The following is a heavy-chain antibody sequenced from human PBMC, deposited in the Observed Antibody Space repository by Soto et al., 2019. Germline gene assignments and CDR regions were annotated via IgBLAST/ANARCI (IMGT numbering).Heavy chain of an antibody. V-gene: IGHV1-69*04. J-gene: IGHJ4*02. CDR1: GVTFSSYT. CDR2: IIPILGIA. Sequence: GASVKVSCKASGVTFSSYTISWVRQAPGQGLEWMGRIIPILGIANYAQKFQGRVTITADKSTSTAYMELSSLRSEDTAVYYCARDDLGSGHSGWPGWGQGTLVTVSS. CDR3: ARDDLGSGHSGWPG. D-gene: IGHD6-19*01.